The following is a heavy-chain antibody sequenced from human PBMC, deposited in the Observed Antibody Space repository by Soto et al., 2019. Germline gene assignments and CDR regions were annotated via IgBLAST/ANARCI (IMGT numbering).Heavy chain of an antibody. J-gene: IGHJ6*02. CDR3: AGQEVVTAITSYYYYGMDV. CDR1: GGTFSSYA. Sequence: SVKVSCKASGGTFSSYAISWVRQAPGQGLEWMGGIIPIFGTANYAQKFQGRVTITADGSTSTAYMELSSLRSEDTAVYYCAGQEVVTAITSYYYYGMDVWGQGTTVTVSS. V-gene: IGHV1-69*13. CDR2: IIPIFGTA. D-gene: IGHD2-21*02.